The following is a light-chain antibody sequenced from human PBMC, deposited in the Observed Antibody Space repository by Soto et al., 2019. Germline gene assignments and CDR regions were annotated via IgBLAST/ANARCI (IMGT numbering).Light chain of an antibody. V-gene: IGKV3-20*01. CDR1: QSVTKS. CDR3: QQYGGSPRT. Sequence: EFVLTQSPGTLSLSPGERATLSFRASQSVTKSLAWYQQKPGQAPRLLIYGASSRATGIPDRFSGSGSGTDFTLSISRLEPEDFAVYYCQQYGGSPRTFGQGTKVDIK. J-gene: IGKJ1*01. CDR2: GAS.